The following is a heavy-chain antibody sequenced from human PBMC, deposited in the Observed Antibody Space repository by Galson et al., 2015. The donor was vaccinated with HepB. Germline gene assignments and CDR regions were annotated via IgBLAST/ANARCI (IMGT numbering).Heavy chain of an antibody. Sequence: SLRLSCAGSGFTFSRYPMHWVRQAPGKGLEWVAVITHDGTMEYYPESVKGRFSISRDNVKSTLYLQMNSLRAEDTAVYYCSRDVGSCSGGYCYTPRYMDVWGKGTTVTVS. CDR1: GFTFSRYP. CDR3: SRDVGSCSGGYCYTPRYMDV. J-gene: IGHJ6*03. CDR2: ITHDGTME. D-gene: IGHD2-15*01. V-gene: IGHV3-30-3*01.